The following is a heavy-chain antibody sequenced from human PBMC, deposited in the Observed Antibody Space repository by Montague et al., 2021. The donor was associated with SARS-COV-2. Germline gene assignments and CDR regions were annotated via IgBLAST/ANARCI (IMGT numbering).Heavy chain of an antibody. Sequence: SETLSLTCTVSGGSISSTTYRWGWIRQPPGKGLEWIGCISYSGTTFYNPSLKSRISISVDTPKNQFSLNLTSVTAADTAVYYCARHYGSRLDSWGQGILVTVSS. CDR1: GGSISSTTYR. CDR2: ISYSGTT. V-gene: IGHV4-39*01. CDR3: ARHYGSRLDS. D-gene: IGHD4-17*01. J-gene: IGHJ5*01.